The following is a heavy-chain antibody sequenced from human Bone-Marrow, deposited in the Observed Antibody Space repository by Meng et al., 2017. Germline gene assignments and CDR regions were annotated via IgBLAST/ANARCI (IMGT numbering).Heavy chain of an antibody. V-gene: IGHV4-34*01. CDR3: ARGRVVAATNPKFDY. Sequence: HVQLQKGGTGLLKPSQTLSLTCAVYCGSFSGYYWSWIRQPPGKGLEWIGEINHSGSTNYNPSLKSRVTISVDTSKNQFSLKLSSVTAADTAVYYCARGRVVAATNPKFDYWGQGTLVTVSS. D-gene: IGHD2-15*01. CDR2: INHSGST. J-gene: IGHJ4*02. CDR1: CGSFSGYY.